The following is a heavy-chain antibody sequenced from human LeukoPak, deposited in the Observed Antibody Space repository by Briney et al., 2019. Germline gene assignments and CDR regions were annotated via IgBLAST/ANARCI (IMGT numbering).Heavy chain of an antibody. CDR3: ARAWDGMDV. CDR2: MNPNRGNT. CDR1: GYTFTSYD. J-gene: IGHJ6*02. V-gene: IGHV1-8*01. D-gene: IGHD7-27*01. Sequence: ASVKVSCKASGYTFTSYDINWVRQATGQGLEWMGWMNPNRGNTGYAQKFQGRVTMTRNTSISTAYMELSSLRSEVMAVYYCARAWDGMDVWGQGTTVTVSS.